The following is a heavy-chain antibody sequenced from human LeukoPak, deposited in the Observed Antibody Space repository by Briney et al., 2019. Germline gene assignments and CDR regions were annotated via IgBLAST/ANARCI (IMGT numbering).Heavy chain of an antibody. J-gene: IGHJ4*02. V-gene: IGHV3-21*01. D-gene: IGHD5-12*01. CDR3: ARGMSGYSSYDY. CDR2: ISSSSSYI. Sequence: PGGSLRLSCAASGFTFSSYSMNWVRQAPGKGLEWVSSISSSSSYIYYADSVKGRFTISRDNSKNTLYLQMNSLRAEDTAVYYCARGMSGYSSYDYWGQGTLVTVSS. CDR1: GFTFSSYS.